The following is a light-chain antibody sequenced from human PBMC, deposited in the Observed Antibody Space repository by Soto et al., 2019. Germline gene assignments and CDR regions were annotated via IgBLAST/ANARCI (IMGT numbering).Light chain of an antibody. J-gene: IGKJ1*01. CDR1: QSVSSY. V-gene: IGKV3-20*01. Sequence: EIVLTQSPATLSLSPVERATLSGMASQSVSSYLAWYQQRPGQAPRLLIYSSSSRASGIPDRFSGSGSGTDFTLTISRLEPEDFAVYYCQQYRTSPPTWTCGQGTKVDI. CDR2: SSS. CDR3: QQYRTSPPTWT.